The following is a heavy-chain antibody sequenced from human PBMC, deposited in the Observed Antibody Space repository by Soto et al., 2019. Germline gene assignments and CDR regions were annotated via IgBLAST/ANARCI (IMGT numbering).Heavy chain of an antibody. J-gene: IGHJ4*02. CDR2: INHSGST. CDR1: GGSFSGYY. CDR3: ASAAGY. D-gene: IGHD6-25*01. V-gene: IGHV4-34*01. Sequence: QVQLQQWGAGLLKPSETLSLTCAVYGGSFSGYYWSWIRQPPGKGLEWIGEINHSGSTNYNPSLTSRVTISVDTSQNQFSLKLSSVTAADTAVYYCASAAGYWGQGTLVTVSS.